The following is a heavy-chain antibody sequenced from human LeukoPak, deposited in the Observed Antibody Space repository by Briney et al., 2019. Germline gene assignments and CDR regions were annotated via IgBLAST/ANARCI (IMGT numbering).Heavy chain of an antibody. V-gene: IGHV3-74*01. CDR1: VFPFSTFW. Sequence: PGGSLRLSCAASVFPFSTFWMHWVRHAPGKGPVCVSRLSSGGSSAIYADTVEGRFTISRDNAKNTLYLQMNSLRAEDSGVYYCARDFEQDNALDLWGQGTMVIVS. D-gene: IGHD1/OR15-1a*01. CDR2: LSSGGSSA. J-gene: IGHJ3*01. CDR3: ARDFEQDNALDL.